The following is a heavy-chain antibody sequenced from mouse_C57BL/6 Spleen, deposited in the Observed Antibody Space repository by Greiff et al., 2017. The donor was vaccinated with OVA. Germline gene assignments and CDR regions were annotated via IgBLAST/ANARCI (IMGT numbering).Heavy chain of an antibody. Sequence: DVMLVESGGGLVKPGGSLKLSCAASGFTFSSYAMSWVRQTPEKRLEWVATISDGGSYTYYPDNVKGRFTISRDNAKNNLYLQMSHLKSEDTAMYYCARDRGYGYFDYWGQGTTLTVSS. D-gene: IGHD1-1*01. CDR2: ISDGGSYT. V-gene: IGHV5-4*01. CDR1: GFTFSSYA. CDR3: ARDRGYGYFDY. J-gene: IGHJ2*01.